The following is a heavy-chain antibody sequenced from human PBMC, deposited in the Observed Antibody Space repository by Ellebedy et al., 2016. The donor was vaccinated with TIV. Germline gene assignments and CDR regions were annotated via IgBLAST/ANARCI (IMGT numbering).Heavy chain of an antibody. J-gene: IGHJ4*02. V-gene: IGHV3-23*01. Sequence: GGSLRLSCAASGFTFKLYAMSWVRQAPGKGLEWVSSLTASGDYTDYADSVRGRFTISRDNFKNTVFLQMNSLRADDTAVHYCAKERHGSGTHYFDLWGQGTLVTVSS. CDR1: GFTFKLYA. CDR2: LTASGDYT. CDR3: AKERHGSGTHYFDL. D-gene: IGHD3-10*01.